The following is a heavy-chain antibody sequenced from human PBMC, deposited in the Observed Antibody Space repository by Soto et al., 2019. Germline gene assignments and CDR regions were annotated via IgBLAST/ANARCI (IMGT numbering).Heavy chain of an antibody. CDR1: GFTFSDYG. CDR2: IWYDGSEK. J-gene: IGHJ4*02. V-gene: IGHV3-30*02. D-gene: IGHD7-27*01. Sequence: QVQLVESGGGVVQPGASLRLSCAASGFTFSDYGMHWVRQAPGKGLQWVALIWYDGSEKRYAESVKGRFTVSRDNAKNTVYLQMNGLGVEDTAVYYCAKERFQQEVPTPLGNWGQGTLVTVAS. CDR3: AKERFQQEVPTPLGN.